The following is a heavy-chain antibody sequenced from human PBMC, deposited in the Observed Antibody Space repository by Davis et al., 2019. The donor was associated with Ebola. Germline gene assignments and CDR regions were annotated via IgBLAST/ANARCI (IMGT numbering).Heavy chain of an antibody. CDR1: GFTFDDYG. J-gene: IGHJ6*02. D-gene: IGHD3-3*01. Sequence: GGSLRLSCAASGFTFDDYGMSWVRQAPGKGLEWVSSISSSSSYIYYADSVKGRFTISRDNAKNSLYLQMNSLRAEDTAVYYCARDKRYYDFWSGYKRDYYYGMDVWGQGTTVTVSS. CDR2: ISSSSSYI. CDR3: ARDKRYYDFWSGYKRDYYYGMDV. V-gene: IGHV3-21*01.